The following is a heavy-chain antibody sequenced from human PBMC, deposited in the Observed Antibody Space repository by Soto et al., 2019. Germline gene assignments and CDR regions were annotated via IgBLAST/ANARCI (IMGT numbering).Heavy chain of an antibody. D-gene: IGHD2-15*01. CDR2: IFYSGST. CDR1: GGSISSYY. Sequence: SETLSLTCTVSGGSISSYYWGWIRQPPGKGLEWIGSIFYSGSTYYNQSLKSRVTISVDTSKNQFSLKLSSVTAADTAVYYCARHLTYCSAGSCYSDFPYYGMDVWGQGTTVTVSS. J-gene: IGHJ6*02. V-gene: IGHV4-39*01. CDR3: ARHLTYCSAGSCYSDFPYYGMDV.